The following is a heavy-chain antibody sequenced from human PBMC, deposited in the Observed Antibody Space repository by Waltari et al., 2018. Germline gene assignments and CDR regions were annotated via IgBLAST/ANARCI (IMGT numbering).Heavy chain of an antibody. CDR1: GFTLSSYW. Sequence: EVQLVESGGGLVQPGGSLRLSCAASGFTLSSYWMSWVRQAPGKGLEWVAHIKQDGSEKYYVDSVKGRFTISRDNAKNSLYLQRNSLRAEDTAVYYCARVVVVAADYWGQGTLVTVSS. CDR2: IKQDGSEK. J-gene: IGHJ4*02. CDR3: ARVVVVAADY. V-gene: IGHV3-7*03. D-gene: IGHD2-15*01.